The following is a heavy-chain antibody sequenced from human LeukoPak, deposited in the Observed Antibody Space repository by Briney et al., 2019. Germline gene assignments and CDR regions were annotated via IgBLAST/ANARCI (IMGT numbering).Heavy chain of an antibody. V-gene: IGHV3-11*01. D-gene: IGHD3-22*01. CDR3: ARRYYYDSNGFHCGMDV. CDR2: ITRSGSAI. Sequence: GGSLRLSCAASGFTFSDYYMSWIRQAPGKGLEWVSYITRSGSAIYYADSVKGRFTVSRDNAKNSLYLQMNSLRAEDTAVYYCARRYYYDSNGFHCGMDVWGQGTTVTVSS. CDR1: GFTFSDYY. J-gene: IGHJ6*02.